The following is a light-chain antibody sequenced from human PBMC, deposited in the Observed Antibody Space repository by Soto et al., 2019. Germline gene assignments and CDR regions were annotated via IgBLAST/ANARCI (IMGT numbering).Light chain of an antibody. J-gene: IGLJ3*02. Sequence: QSALTQPASVSGSPGQSITISCTGTSSDVGDYDYVSWYQQHPGKAPKLMIYDVSNRPSGVSNRFSGSKSGNTASLTISGFQTEDEADYYCSSYTSSTTWVFGGGTKLTVL. V-gene: IGLV2-14*01. CDR2: DVS. CDR1: SSDVGDYDY. CDR3: SSYTSSTTWV.